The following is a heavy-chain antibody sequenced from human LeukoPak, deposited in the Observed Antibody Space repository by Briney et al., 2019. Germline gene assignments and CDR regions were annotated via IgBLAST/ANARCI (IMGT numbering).Heavy chain of an antibody. V-gene: IGHV3-23*01. J-gene: IGHJ4*02. CDR1: GFTFSTYA. CDR3: AKGATGYCSDSSCLYYFDY. CDR2: ATADST. Sequence: PGGSLRLSCAASGFTFSTYAMSWVRQAPGKGLECVSTATADSTYYADSVKGRFTISRDNSKNTLFLQMNSLRAEDTAVYYCAKGATGYCSDSSCLYYFDYWGQGTLVTVSS. D-gene: IGHD2-2*01.